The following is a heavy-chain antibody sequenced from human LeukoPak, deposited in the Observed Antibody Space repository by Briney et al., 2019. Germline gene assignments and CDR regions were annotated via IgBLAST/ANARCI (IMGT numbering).Heavy chain of an antibody. D-gene: IGHD3-22*01. CDR3: AKGGYDSSGYPFDY. CDR2: ISWNSGSI. V-gene: IGHV3-9*01. CDR1: GFTFDDYA. Sequence: SLRLSCAASGFTFDDYAMHSVRQAPRKGLGRVSGISWNSGSIGYADSVKGRFTISRDNAKNSLYLQMNSLRAEDTALYYCAKGGYDSSGYPFDYWGQRTLVTVYS. J-gene: IGHJ4*02.